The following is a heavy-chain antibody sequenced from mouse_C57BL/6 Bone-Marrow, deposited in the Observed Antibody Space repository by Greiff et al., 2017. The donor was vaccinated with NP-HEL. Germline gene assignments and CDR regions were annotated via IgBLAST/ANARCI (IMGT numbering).Heavy chain of an antibody. CDR2: IYPGDGDT. D-gene: IGHD2-2*01. V-gene: IGHV1-82*01. J-gene: IGHJ3*01. CDR3: ARRDYGYDVGFAY. Sequence: VKLMESGPELVKPGASVKISCKASGYAFSSSWMNWVKQRPGKGLEWIGRIYPGDGDTNYNGKFKGKATLTADKSSSTAYMQLSSLTSEDSAVYFCARRDYGYDVGFAYWGQGTLVTVSA. CDR1: GYAFSSSW.